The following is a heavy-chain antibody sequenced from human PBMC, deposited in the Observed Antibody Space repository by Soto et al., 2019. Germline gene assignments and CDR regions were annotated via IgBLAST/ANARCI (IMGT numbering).Heavy chain of an antibody. J-gene: IGHJ4*02. D-gene: IGHD1-7*01. CDR1: GFTVSSNY. V-gene: IGHV3-66*01. Sequence: EVQLVESGGGLVQPGGSLRLSCAASGFTVSSNYMNWVRQAPGKGLEWVSIIYRGGSTYYADSVKGRFTISRDNSENTLYLQMNGLRAEDTAVYCARSTFVVLGITLPDYWGQGTLVTVSS. CDR2: IYRGGST. CDR3: ARSTFVVLGITLPDY.